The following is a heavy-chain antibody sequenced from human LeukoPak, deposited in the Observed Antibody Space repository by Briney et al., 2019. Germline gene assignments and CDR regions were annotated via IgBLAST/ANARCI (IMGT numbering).Heavy chain of an antibody. V-gene: IGHV3-21*01. CDR2: ISSSSSYI. Sequence: GGSLRLSCAASGFTFSSYSMNWVRQAPGKGLEWVSSISSSSSYIYYADSVKGRFTISKDNAKNSLYLQINSLRAEDTAVYYCARDGGYPYYYYMDVWGKGTTVTVSS. J-gene: IGHJ6*03. D-gene: IGHD2-15*01. CDR3: ARDGGYPYYYYMDV. CDR1: GFTFSSYS.